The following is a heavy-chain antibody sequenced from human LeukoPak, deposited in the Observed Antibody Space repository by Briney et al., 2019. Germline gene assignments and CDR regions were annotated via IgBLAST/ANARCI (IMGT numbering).Heavy chain of an antibody. Sequence: GGPLTLPCRASGFPFNSYPLSWLRQAPGEAREWGRAISGSGGNTNYADSVKGRFTISRDNSKNTLYLQMNSLRAEDTTVYYCAKDETSIAVAGPFHYWGQGALVTVSS. V-gene: IGHV3-23*01. CDR2: ISGSGGNT. CDR3: AKDETSIAVAGPFHY. J-gene: IGHJ4*02. D-gene: IGHD6-13*01. CDR1: GFPFNSYP.